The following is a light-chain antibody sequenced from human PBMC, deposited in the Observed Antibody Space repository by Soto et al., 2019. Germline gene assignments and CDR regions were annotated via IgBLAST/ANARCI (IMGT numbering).Light chain of an antibody. CDR3: TSYTSRSTVI. CDR2: EVT. J-gene: IGLJ2*01. V-gene: IGLV2-14*01. CDR1: RSDVGGYNY. Sequence: QSVLTQPASVSGPPGQSITIPCIGTRSDVGGYNYVSWYQQHPGKAPKLLIYEVTNRPSGVSNRFSGSKSGNTASLTTSGLQAEDETDYYCTSYTSRSTVIFGGGTNVTVL.